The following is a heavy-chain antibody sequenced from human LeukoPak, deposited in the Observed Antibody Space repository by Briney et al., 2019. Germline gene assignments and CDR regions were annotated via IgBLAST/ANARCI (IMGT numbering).Heavy chain of an antibody. J-gene: IGHJ4*02. Sequence: VASVKVSCKASGYTFTSYGISWVRQAPGQGLEWMGWISAYNGNTNYAQKLQGRVTMTTDTSTSTVYMELSSLRSEDTAVYFCARDLASSGYYWDWGQGTLVTVSS. CDR3: ARDLASSGYYWD. CDR2: ISAYNGNT. V-gene: IGHV1-18*01. CDR1: GYTFTSYG. D-gene: IGHD3-22*01.